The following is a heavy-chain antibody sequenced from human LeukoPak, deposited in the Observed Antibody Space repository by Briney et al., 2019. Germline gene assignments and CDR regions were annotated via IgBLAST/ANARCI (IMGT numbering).Heavy chain of an antibody. CDR3: ARDHDPYSSSWSSYYFDY. Sequence: GGSLRLSCAASGFTFSNYDMNWVRQAPGKGLEWVSYISSSGPTIYYADSVKGRVTISRDNAKNSLYLQMNSLRAEDTALHYCARDHDPYSSSWSSYYFDYWGQGTLVTVSS. D-gene: IGHD6-13*01. J-gene: IGHJ4*02. CDR2: ISSSGPTI. V-gene: IGHV3-48*03. CDR1: GFTFSNYD.